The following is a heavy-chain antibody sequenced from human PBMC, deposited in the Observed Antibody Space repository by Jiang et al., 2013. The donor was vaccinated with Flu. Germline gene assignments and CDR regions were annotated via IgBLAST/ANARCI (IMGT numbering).Heavy chain of an antibody. Sequence: GLLKPSETLSLTCAVYGGSFSGYYWSWIRQPPGKGLEWIGEINHSGSTNYNPSLKSRVTISVDTSKNQFSLKLSSVTAADTAVYYCARGIQQDAFDIWGQGTMVTVSS. CDR3: ARGIQQDAFDI. D-gene: IGHD5-18*01. CDR2: INHSGST. J-gene: IGHJ3*02. CDR1: GGSFSGYY. V-gene: IGHV4-34*01.